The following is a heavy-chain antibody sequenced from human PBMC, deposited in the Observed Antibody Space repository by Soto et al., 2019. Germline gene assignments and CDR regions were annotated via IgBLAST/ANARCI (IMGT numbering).Heavy chain of an antibody. V-gene: IGHV1-69*13. CDR2: IIPIFGTA. J-gene: IGHJ6*02. Sequence: SVKVSCKASGGTFSSYAISWVRQAPGQGLEWMGGIIPIFGTANYAQKFQGRVTITADESTSTAYMELSSLRSEDTAVYYCAREESGYVLYYYGMDVWGQGTTVTVSS. CDR3: AREESGYVLYYYGMDV. D-gene: IGHD5-12*01. CDR1: GGTFSSYA.